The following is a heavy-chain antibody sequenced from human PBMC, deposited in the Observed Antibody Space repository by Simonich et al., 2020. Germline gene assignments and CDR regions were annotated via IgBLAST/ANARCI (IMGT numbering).Heavy chain of an antibody. CDR1: GGTFSSYA. J-gene: IGHJ4*02. CDR2: TIPILGIA. Sequence: QVQLVQSGAEVKKPGSSVKVSCKASGGTFSSYAISWVRQARGQGLEWMGGTIPILGIANYAQKFQGRVTITADKSTSTAYMELSSLRSEDTAVYYCARTNTMRELDTMVRGVDYFDYWGQGTLVTVSS. V-gene: IGHV1-69*09. D-gene: IGHD3-10*01. CDR3: ARTNTMRELDTMVRGVDYFDY.